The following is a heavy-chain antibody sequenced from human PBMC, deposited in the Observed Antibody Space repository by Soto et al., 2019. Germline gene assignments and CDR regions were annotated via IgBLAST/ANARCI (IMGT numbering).Heavy chain of an antibody. CDR1: GFTFSSYS. CDR2: ISSSSTAI. Sequence: EVQLVESGGGLVQPGGSLRLSCAASGFTFSSYSMNWVRQAPGRGLEWVSYISSSSTAIYYADSVKGRFTISRDNAKNSLYLQMNSLRAEDTAVYYCARNHDYGDPDYWDQGTLVTVSS. CDR3: ARNHDYGDPDY. V-gene: IGHV3-48*01. J-gene: IGHJ4*02. D-gene: IGHD4-17*01.